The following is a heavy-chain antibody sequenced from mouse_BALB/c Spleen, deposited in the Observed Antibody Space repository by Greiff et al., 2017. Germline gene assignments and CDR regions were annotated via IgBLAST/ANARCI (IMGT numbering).Heavy chain of an antibody. CDR1: GYTFTDYE. CDR3: TRHYGSSLYAMDY. V-gene: IGHV1-15*01. CDR2: IDPETGGT. Sequence: QVQLQQSGAELVRPGASVTLSCKASGYTFTDYEMHWVKQTPVHGLEWIGAIDPETGGTAYNQKFKGKATLTADKSSSTAYMELRSLTSEDSAVYYCTRHYGSSLYAMDYWGQGTSVTVSS. J-gene: IGHJ4*01. D-gene: IGHD1-1*01.